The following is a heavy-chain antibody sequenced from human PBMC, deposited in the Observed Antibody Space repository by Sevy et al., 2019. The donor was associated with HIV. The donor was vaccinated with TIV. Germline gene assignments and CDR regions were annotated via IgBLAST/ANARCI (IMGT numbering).Heavy chain of an antibody. Sequence: SETLSLTYTVSGGSVSSSSYYWGWIRQPPGKGLEWIGSIYYSGSTYYNPSLKSRVTISVDTSKNQFSLKVRSVTAADTAVYYCAREGPRIAQFDYWGQGALVTVSS. D-gene: IGHD6-13*01. J-gene: IGHJ4*02. V-gene: IGHV4-39*02. CDR1: GGSVSSSSYY. CDR3: AREGPRIAQFDY. CDR2: IYYSGST.